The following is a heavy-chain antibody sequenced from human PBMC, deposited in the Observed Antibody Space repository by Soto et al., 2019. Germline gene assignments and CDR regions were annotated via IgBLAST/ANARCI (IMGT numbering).Heavy chain of an antibody. D-gene: IGHD2-8*01. Sequence: GASVKVSCKASGYTFTIYGISWVLRAPGQGLEWMGWISAYNGNTNYAQKLQGRVTMTTDTSTSTAYMELRSLRSDDTAVYYCARLELVLRRGYYYYYGMYVWGQGTTVTVSS. J-gene: IGHJ6*02. V-gene: IGHV1-18*01. CDR2: ISAYNGNT. CDR3: ARLELVLRRGYYYYYGMYV. CDR1: GYTFTIYG.